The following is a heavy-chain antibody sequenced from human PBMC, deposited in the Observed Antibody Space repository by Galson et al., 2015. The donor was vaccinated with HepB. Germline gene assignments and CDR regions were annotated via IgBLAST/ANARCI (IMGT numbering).Heavy chain of an antibody. D-gene: IGHD3-22*01. CDR3: AREIVVVLYDAFDI. J-gene: IGHJ3*02. V-gene: IGHV3-30*03. Sequence: SLRLSCAASGFTFSSYGMHWVRQAPGKGLEWVAVMSNDGSNRYYADSVKGRFTISRDNSKNTLYLQMNSLRDEDTAVYYCAREIVVVLYDAFDIWGQGTMVTVSS. CDR1: GFTFSSYG. CDR2: MSNDGSNR.